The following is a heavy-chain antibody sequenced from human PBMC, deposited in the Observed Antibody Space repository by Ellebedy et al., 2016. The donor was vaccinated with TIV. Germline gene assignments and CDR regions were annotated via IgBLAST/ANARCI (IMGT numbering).Heavy chain of an antibody. Sequence: ESLKISCAASGFTFSSYWMSWVRQAPGKGLEWIGEINHSGSTNYNPSLKSRVTISVDTSKNQFSLKLSSVTAADTAVYYCARCVGGYPLRVPFDYWGQGTLVTVSS. CDR3: ARCVGGYPLRVPFDY. CDR2: INHSGST. CDR1: GFTFSSYW. J-gene: IGHJ4*02. D-gene: IGHD5-12*01. V-gene: IGHV4-34*01.